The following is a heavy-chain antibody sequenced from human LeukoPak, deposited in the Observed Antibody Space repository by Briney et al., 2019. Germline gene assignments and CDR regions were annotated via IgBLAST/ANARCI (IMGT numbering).Heavy chain of an antibody. D-gene: IGHD5-18*01. CDR2: IYPGDSDT. J-gene: IGHJ4*02. Sequence: YLKSSCRASGYSFTTYWIGWVRQMPGKGMKYMRIIYPGDSDTRYSPSFQGQVTISADKSISTAYLQWSSLKASDTAMYYCARGYGSYGYKFDYWGQGTLVTVSS. CDR1: GYSFTTYW. V-gene: IGHV5-51*01. CDR3: ARGYGSYGYKFDY.